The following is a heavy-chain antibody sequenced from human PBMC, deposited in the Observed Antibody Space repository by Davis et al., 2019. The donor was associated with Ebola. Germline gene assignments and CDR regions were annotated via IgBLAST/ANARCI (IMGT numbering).Heavy chain of an antibody. Sequence: PGGSLRLSCAASGFTFSSYGMHWVRQAPGKGLEWVAVIWYDGSNKYYADSVKGRFTISRDNAKNTLYLQMNSLRAEDTAVYYCARSSSGWPVFDYWGQGTLVTVSS. CDR1: GFTFSSYG. V-gene: IGHV3-33*03. J-gene: IGHJ4*02. D-gene: IGHD6-19*01. CDR3: ARSSSGWPVFDY. CDR2: IWYDGSNK.